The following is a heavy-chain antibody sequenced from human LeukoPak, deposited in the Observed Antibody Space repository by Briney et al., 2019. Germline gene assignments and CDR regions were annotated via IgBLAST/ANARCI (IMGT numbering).Heavy chain of an antibody. J-gene: IGHJ4*02. D-gene: IGHD1-1*01. CDR1: GYTFSTYG. CDR3: ARDLSSGGWTLEFDY. Sequence: GASVKVSCKTSGYTFSTYGITWVRQALGQGFQWMGWISAHSGNTKYAENFQGRISLTTDTSATTAYMELRSLTSDDTAVYYCARDLSSGGWTLEFDYWGQGSLVTVAS. V-gene: IGHV1-18*01. CDR2: ISAHSGNT.